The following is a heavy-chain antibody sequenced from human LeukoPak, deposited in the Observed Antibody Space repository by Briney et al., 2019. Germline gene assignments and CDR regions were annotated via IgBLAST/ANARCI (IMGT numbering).Heavy chain of an antibody. CDR2: INPNSGGT. J-gene: IGHJ4*02. V-gene: IGHV1-2*02. CDR3: ARVADYDFWSGPTYYFDY. D-gene: IGHD3-3*01. Sequence: ASVKVSCKASGHTFTGYYMHWVRQAPGQGLEWMGWINPNSGGTNYAQKFQGRVTMTRDTSISTAYMELSRLRSDDTAVYYCARVADYDFWSGPTYYFDYWGQGTLVTVSS. CDR1: GHTFTGYY.